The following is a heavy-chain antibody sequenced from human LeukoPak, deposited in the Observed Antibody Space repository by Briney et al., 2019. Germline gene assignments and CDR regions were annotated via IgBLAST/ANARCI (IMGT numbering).Heavy chain of an antibody. CDR3: ARGGGLLLRWSPDTFDY. CDR2: INPSGGST. D-gene: IGHD4-23*01. CDR1: GYTFTSYY. V-gene: IGHV1-46*01. Sequence: ASVKVSCKASGYTFTSYYMHWVRQAPGQGLEWMGIINPSGGSTSYAQKFQGRVTITADESTSTAYMELSSLRSEDTAVYYCARGGGLLLRWSPDTFDYWGQGTLVTVSS. J-gene: IGHJ4*02.